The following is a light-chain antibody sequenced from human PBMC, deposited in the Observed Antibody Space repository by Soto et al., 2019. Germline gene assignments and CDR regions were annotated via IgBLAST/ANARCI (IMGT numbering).Light chain of an antibody. CDR2: KVS. CDR3: MQGTHWPPT. J-gene: IGKJ1*01. CDR1: QSLLYSDGNTF. Sequence: DVVMTQSPLSLPVTLGQPASISCRSSQSLLYSDGNTFLNWFQQRPGQSPRRLIYKVSNRDSGVPDRFSGSGSGTDFTLKISRVEAEDVGVYDCMQGTHWPPTFGQGTKVEIK. V-gene: IGKV2-30*01.